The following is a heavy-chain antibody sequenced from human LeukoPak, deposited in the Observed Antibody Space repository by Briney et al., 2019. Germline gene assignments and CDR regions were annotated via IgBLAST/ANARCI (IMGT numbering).Heavy chain of an antibody. CDR2: IYYSGST. CDR3: ARGFAAARNFDY. Sequence: SETLSLTCSVSGDSIRNYYWNWIRQPPGKGLEWIGYIYYSGSTNYNPSLKSRVTISVDTSKNQFSLKLSSVTAADTAVYYCARGFAAARNFDYWGQGTLVTVSS. V-gene: IGHV4-59*01. J-gene: IGHJ4*02. CDR1: GDSIRNYY. D-gene: IGHD6-6*01.